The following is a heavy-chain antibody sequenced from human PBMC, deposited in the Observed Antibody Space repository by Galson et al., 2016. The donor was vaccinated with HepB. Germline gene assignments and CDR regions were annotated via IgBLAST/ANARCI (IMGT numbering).Heavy chain of an antibody. CDR2: IKEDGGQK. D-gene: IGHD2-21*02. CDR3: ARDDLVSDCGGDCYAVHFDF. CDR1: GFTISSYW. Sequence: SLRLSCAASGFTISSYWMTWVRQAPGKGLEWVANIKEDGGQKNYVDSVKGRFPISRDNAKRSLYLQMHSLRDEDTAVYYCARDDLVSDCGGDCYAVHFDFWGQGTLVTVS. V-gene: IGHV3-7*01. J-gene: IGHJ4*02.